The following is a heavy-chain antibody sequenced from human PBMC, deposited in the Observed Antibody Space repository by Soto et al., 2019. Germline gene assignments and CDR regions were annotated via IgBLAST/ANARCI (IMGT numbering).Heavy chain of an antibody. Sequence: SVKVSCKASGGTFSSYAISWVRQAPVQGLEWMGGIIPIFGTANYAQKFQGRVTITADESTSTAYMELSSLRSEDTAVYYCARVYSVVGDRHAEMDVWGQGTTVTVSS. CDR3: ARVYSVVGDRHAEMDV. CDR2: IIPIFGTA. J-gene: IGHJ6*02. CDR1: GGTFSSYA. D-gene: IGHD2-2*01. V-gene: IGHV1-69*01.